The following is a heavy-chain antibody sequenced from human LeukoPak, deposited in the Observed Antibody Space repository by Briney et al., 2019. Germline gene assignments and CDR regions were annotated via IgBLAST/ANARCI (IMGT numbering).Heavy chain of an antibody. Sequence: SETLSLTCTVSGGSISSYYWSWIRQPAGKGLEWIGRIYTSGSTNYNPSLKSRVTMSVDTSKNQFSLKLSSVTAADTAVYYCARGDYVDTSTIKGYWFDPWGQGTLVTVSS. D-gene: IGHD5-18*01. J-gene: IGHJ5*02. CDR3: ARGDYVDTSTIKGYWFDP. CDR2: IYTSGST. CDR1: GGSISSYY. V-gene: IGHV4-4*07.